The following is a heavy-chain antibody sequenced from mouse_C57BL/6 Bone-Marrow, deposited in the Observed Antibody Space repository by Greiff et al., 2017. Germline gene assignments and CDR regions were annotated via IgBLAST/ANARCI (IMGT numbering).Heavy chain of an antibody. J-gene: IGHJ1*03. D-gene: IGHD2-5*01. V-gene: IGHV1-55*01. Sequence: QVQLQQSGAELVKPGASVKMSCKASGYTFTSYWLTWVKQRPGQGLEWIGDIYPGSGSTNYNGKFKSKATLTVDTSSSTAYMQLSSLTSEDSAFYYCAIHYYSNYWYLYVWGTGTTATVSS. CDR2: IYPGSGST. CDR1: GYTFTSYW. CDR3: AIHYYSNYWYLYV.